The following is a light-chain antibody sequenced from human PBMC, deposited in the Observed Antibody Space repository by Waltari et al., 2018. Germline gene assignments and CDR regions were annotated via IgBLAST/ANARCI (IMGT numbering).Light chain of an antibody. Sequence: DIQMTQSPSSLSASVGDTVTVPCRASQNIRTHLNLYQRKPATAPKLLIYAAATVHRGVPSRFSASASGKDFNLTVTNLQPDDFAVYVCQQSFSSPWTFGQGTRV. CDR1: QNIRTH. V-gene: IGKV1-39*01. CDR2: AAA. J-gene: IGKJ1*01. CDR3: QQSFSSPWT.